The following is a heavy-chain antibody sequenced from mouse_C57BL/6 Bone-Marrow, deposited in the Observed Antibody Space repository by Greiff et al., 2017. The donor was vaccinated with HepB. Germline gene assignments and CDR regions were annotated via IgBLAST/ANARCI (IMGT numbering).Heavy chain of an antibody. CDR1: GYAFSSSW. CDR2: IYPGDGDT. CDR3: ATLAANWYFDV. J-gene: IGHJ1*03. Sequence: QVQLQQSGPELVKPGASVKISCKASGYAFSSSWMNWVKQRPGKGLEWIGRIYPGDGDTNYNGKFKGKATLTADKSSSTAYMQLSSLTSEDSAVYFGATLAANWYFDVWGTGTTVTVSS. V-gene: IGHV1-82*01.